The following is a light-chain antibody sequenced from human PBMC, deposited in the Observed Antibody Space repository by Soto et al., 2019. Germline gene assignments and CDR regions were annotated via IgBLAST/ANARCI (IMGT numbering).Light chain of an antibody. CDR1: QSISSD. Sequence: EIVMTQSPATLSVSPGERVTLSCRASQSISSDLAWFQQKPGQAPRLLIYGASITASGIPARFSGSGSETEFTLTISSLHSEDFAVYYCQQYNKWPPRTFGQGTKVDIK. CDR2: GAS. V-gene: IGKV3-15*01. J-gene: IGKJ1*01. CDR3: QQYNKWPPRT.